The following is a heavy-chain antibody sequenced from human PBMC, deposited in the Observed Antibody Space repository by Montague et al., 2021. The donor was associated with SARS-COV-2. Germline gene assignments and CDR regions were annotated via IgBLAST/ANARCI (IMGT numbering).Heavy chain of an antibody. CDR3: ARGRDYDILTGYYYYFDY. V-gene: IGHV1-8*01. CDR1: GYSFTSYD. D-gene: IGHD3-9*01. J-gene: IGHJ4*02. Sequence: SVKVSCKASGYSFTSYDISWVRQATGQGPEWLGWMNPNSGDSGYAQKFQGRVTMTRDTSIRTVYMELSSLRSEDTAVYYCARGRDYDILTGYYYYFDYWGPGTPGTGSS. CDR2: MNPNSGDS.